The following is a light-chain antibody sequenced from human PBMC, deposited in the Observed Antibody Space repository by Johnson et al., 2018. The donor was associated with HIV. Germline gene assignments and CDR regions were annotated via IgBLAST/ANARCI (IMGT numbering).Light chain of an antibody. Sequence: QSVLTQPPSVSAAPGQKVTISCSGSTYNIGNNYVSWYQQLPGTAPKLLIYEKNKRPSGIPDRFSGSTSGTTSTLGITGLQTGDKAAYYSGTWDSSLSSVGVVGTGTKVTVL. CDR3: GTWDSSLSSVGV. CDR2: EKN. V-gene: IGLV1-51*02. CDR1: TYNIGNNY. J-gene: IGLJ1*01.